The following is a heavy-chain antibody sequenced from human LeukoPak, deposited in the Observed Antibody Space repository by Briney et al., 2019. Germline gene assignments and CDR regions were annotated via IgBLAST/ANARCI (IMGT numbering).Heavy chain of an antibody. D-gene: IGHD4-17*01. CDR2: IYSGGST. CDR1: GFTVSSNY. Sequence: SGGSLRLSCAASGFTVSSNYMSWVRQAPGKVLEWVSVIYSGGSTYYADSVKGRFTISRDNSKNTLYLQMNSLRAEDTAVYYCARQNYGDYGGDFDYWGQGTLVTVSS. V-gene: IGHV3-53*01. CDR3: ARQNYGDYGGDFDY. J-gene: IGHJ4*02.